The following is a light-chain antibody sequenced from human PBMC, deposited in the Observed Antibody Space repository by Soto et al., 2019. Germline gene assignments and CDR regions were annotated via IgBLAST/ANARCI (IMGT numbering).Light chain of an antibody. CDR1: ALPKKY. CDR3: LSADSSGTVV. J-gene: IGLJ2*01. Sequence: SYELTQPPSVSVSLGQMARITCSGEALPKKYADWYQQKPGQFPVLVIYKDSERPSGIPERFSGSSSGTIVTLTISGVHAEDEADYYCLSADSSGTVVFGGGTQLTVL. CDR2: KDS. V-gene: IGLV3-16*01.